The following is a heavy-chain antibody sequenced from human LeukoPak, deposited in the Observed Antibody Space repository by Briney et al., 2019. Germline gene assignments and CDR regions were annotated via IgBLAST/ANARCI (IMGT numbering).Heavy chain of an antibody. CDR3: ARDRAYSSGRDDTFDL. D-gene: IGHD3-22*01. CDR1: GYSLTGRY. J-gene: IGHJ3*01. Sequence: ASVKVSCKPSGYSLTGRYMHWVRQAPGQGLEWMGWINPNSGGTSFAQKFQGRVTMTRDTSISTAYMELSRLRFDDTAVYYCARDRAYSSGRDDTFDLWGQGTMVIVSS. CDR2: INPNSGGT. V-gene: IGHV1-2*02.